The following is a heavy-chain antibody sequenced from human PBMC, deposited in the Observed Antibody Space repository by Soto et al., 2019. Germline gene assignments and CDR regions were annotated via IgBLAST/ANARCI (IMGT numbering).Heavy chain of an antibody. J-gene: IGHJ4*02. Sequence: PSETLSLTCAVYGGSFSGYYWSWIRQPPGKGLEWIGEINHSGSTNYNPSLKSRVTISVDTSKNQFSLKLSSVTAADTAVYYCARETYYYGSGGYYIENWGQGTLVTVPQ. CDR2: INHSGST. V-gene: IGHV4-34*01. CDR1: GGSFSGYY. CDR3: ARETYYYGSGGYYIEN. D-gene: IGHD3-10*01.